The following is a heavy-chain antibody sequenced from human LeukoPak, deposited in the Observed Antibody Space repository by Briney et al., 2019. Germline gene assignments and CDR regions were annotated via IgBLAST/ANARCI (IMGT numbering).Heavy chain of an antibody. CDR2: ISWNSGSI. V-gene: IGHV3-9*01. J-gene: IGHJ4*02. CDR3: AKVSGSTPIVYFDY. Sequence: GRSLRLSCAASGFTFDDYAMHWVRQAPGKGLEWVSGISWNSGSIGYADSVKGRFTISRDNAKNSLYLQMNRLRAEDTALYYCAKVSGSTPIVYFDYWGQGTLVTVSS. D-gene: IGHD2-15*01. CDR1: GFTFDDYA.